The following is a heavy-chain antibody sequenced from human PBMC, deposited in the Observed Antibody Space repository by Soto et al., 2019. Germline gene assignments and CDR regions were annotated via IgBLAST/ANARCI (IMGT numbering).Heavy chain of an antibody. V-gene: IGHV3-11*01. CDR1: GFTFSDYY. CDR3: ARARGYYYPLQH. J-gene: IGHJ1*01. D-gene: IGHD3-22*01. CDR2: ISSSGSTI. Sequence: SLRLSCAASGFTFSDYYMSWIRQAPGKGLEWVSYISSSGSTIYYADSVKGRFTISRDNAKNSLYLQMNSLRAEDTAVCYCARARGYYYPLQHWGQGTLVTVSS.